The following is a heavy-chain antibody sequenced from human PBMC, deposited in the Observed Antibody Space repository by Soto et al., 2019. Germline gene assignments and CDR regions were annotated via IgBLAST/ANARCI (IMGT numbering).Heavy chain of an antibody. J-gene: IGHJ6*02. CDR3: ARRIPFGYGMDV. Sequence: GGSLRLSCAASGFTFSSYAMSWVRQAPGKGLEYVSDITSNGGNTDYASSVKGRFTISRDNSKNTLYLQMGSLRAEDMAVYYCARRIPFGYGMDVWGQGTTVTVSS. V-gene: IGHV3-64*01. D-gene: IGHD2-21*01. CDR1: GFTFSSYA. CDR2: ITSNGGNT.